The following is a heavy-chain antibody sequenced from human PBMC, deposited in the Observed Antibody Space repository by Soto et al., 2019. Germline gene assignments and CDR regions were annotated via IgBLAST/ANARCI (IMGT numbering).Heavy chain of an antibody. CDR1: EFTFSYYA. CDR2: ITGSGVTT. Sequence: GGSLRLSCAASEFTFSYYAMTWVRQAPGKGLEWVSLITGSGVTTYYADSVKGRFTIARDNSKNTLYLQMNSLRAGDTAIYYCAKAVSESIRYFDYWGQGTLVTVSS. D-gene: IGHD1-26*01. J-gene: IGHJ4*02. CDR3: AKAVSESIRYFDY. V-gene: IGHV3-23*01.